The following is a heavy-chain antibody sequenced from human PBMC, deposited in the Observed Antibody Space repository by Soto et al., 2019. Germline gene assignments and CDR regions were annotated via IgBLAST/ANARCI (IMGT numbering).Heavy chain of an antibody. CDR2: IYYSGST. CDR1: GGSISSYY. CDR3: ARLARYCSGGSCYRTTDAFDI. J-gene: IGHJ3*02. D-gene: IGHD2-15*01. Sequence: QVQLQASGPGLVKPSETLSLTCTVSGGSISSYYWSWIRQPPGKGLEWIGYIYYSGSTNYNPSLKSRVTISVDTSKNQFSLKLSSVTAADTAVYYCARLARYCSGGSCYRTTDAFDIWGQGTMVTVSS. V-gene: IGHV4-59*08.